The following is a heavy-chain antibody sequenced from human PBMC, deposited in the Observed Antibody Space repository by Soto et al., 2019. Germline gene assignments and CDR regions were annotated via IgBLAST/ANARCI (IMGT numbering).Heavy chain of an antibody. V-gene: IGHV4-39*01. CDR1: GDSLSSSDYY. D-gene: IGHD6-19*01. CDR3: ARRTVNIRTFYSGLKTHCFDY. Sequence: SETLSLTCAVAGDSLSSSDYYWGWLRQPPGKGLEWIGSIYYSGSTYYNPSLQSRVAISVDTSKNQFSLKLKSVTAADTAIYYCARRTVNIRTFYSGLKTHCFDYWGQGAPVTVS. CDR2: IYYSGST. J-gene: IGHJ4*02.